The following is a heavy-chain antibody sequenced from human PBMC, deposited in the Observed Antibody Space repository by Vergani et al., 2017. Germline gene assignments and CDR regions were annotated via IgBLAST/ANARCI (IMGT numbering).Heavy chain of an antibody. CDR3: ARSPGGYSSGFDY. CDR1: GGSISSSSYY. Sequence: QVQLQESGPGLVKPSETLSLTCTVSGGSISSSSYYWGWIRQPPGKGLEWIGSIYYSGSTYYNPSLKSRVTISVDTSKNQFSLKLSSVTAADTAVYYCARSPGGYSSGFDYWGQGTLVTVSS. CDR2: IYYSGST. V-gene: IGHV4-39*01. J-gene: IGHJ4*02. D-gene: IGHD6-19*01.